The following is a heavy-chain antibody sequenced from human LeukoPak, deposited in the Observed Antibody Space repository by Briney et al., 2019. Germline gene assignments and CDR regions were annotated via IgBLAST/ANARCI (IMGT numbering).Heavy chain of an antibody. Sequence: ASVKISCKASGGNFSSYAISWVRQAPGQGLEWMGRIIPILGIANYAQKFQGRVTITADKSTSTAYMELSSLRSEDTAVYYCARGTMDRYYDSSGYDYWGQGNLVTVSS. D-gene: IGHD3-22*01. CDR1: GGNFSSYA. V-gene: IGHV1-69*04. CDR2: IIPILGIA. J-gene: IGHJ4*02. CDR3: ARGTMDRYYDSSGYDY.